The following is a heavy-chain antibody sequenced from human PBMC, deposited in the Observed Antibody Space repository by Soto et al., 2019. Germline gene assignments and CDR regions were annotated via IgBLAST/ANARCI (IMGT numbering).Heavy chain of an antibody. CDR1: GFTVTEIY. D-gene: IGHD2-15*01. J-gene: IGHJ3*02. CDR2: IYNEFT. V-gene: IGHV3-66*01. CDR3: VREPRYCSGGSCSIMGDAFDI. Sequence: EVQLVESGGGLVQPGGSLRLSCVASGFTVTEIYMNWVRQAPGKGLEWVSVIYNEFTDYADSVRGRFSISTDSSKNALYLQMNCLRAEDSAVYYCVREPRYCSGGSCSIMGDAFDIWGQGTMVTVSS.